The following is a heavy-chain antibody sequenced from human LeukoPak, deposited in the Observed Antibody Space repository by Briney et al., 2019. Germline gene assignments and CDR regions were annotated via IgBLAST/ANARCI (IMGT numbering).Heavy chain of an antibody. V-gene: IGHV4-34*01. J-gene: IGHJ4*02. CDR1: GGSFSGYY. D-gene: IGHD3-10*01. Sequence: SETLSLTCAVYGGSFSGYYWSWIRQPPGKGLEWIGEINHSGSTNYNPSLKSRVTISLDTSKNQFSLRLSSVTAADTAVYYCARRSGSGSYYYWGQGTLVTVSS. CDR2: INHSGST. CDR3: ARRSGSGSYYY.